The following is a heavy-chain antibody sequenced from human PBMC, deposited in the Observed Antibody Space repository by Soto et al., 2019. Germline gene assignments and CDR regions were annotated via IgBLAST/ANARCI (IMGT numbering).Heavy chain of an antibody. J-gene: IGHJ4*02. Sequence: SVSEGSITRCYWSRIKQPPGKGLEWIGYIYYSGSTNYNPSLKSRVTISVDTSKNQFSLKLSSVTAADTAVYYCARHAPLQYYYDSSGYPNHFDYWGQGTLVTV. CDR3: ARHAPLQYYYDSSGYPNHFDY. CDR2: IYYSGST. CDR1: EGSITRCY. D-gene: IGHD3-22*01. V-gene: IGHV4-59*08.